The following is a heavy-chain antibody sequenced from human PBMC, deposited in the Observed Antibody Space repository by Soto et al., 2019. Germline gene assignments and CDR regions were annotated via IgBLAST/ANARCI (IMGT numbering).Heavy chain of an antibody. CDR1: GYTFINYA. CDR2: INAGNGDT. CDR3: ASVGAGYYFDY. Sequence: QVQLVQSGAEEKKPGASVKVSCKASGYTFINYAIHWVRQAPGQRLEWMGWINAGNGDTKYSQKFQGRVTITRDTSANTAYMELSGLRSEGTAVYYCASVGAGYYFDYWGQGTLVTVSS. D-gene: IGHD2-15*01. V-gene: IGHV1-3*05. J-gene: IGHJ4*02.